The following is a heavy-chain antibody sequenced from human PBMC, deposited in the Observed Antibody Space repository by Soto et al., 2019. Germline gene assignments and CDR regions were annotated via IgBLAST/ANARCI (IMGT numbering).Heavy chain of an antibody. CDR1: GFTFSNSA. V-gene: IGHV3-23*01. Sequence: EVQLLESGGGLVQPGGSLRLSCAASGFTFSNSAMSWVRQAPGKVLEWVSTISGSGGSTYYADSVKGRFTISRDNSKNTLYLQMNSLRAEDTAVYYCAKGVTTEVWRYYMDVWGKGTTVTVSS. J-gene: IGHJ6*03. CDR3: AKGVTTEVWRYYMDV. CDR2: ISGSGGST. D-gene: IGHD1-1*01.